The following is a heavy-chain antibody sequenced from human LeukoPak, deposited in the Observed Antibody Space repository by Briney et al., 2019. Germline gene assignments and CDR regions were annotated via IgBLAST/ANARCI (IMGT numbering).Heavy chain of an antibody. CDR1: GYSFTTYW. V-gene: IGHV5-51*01. J-gene: IGHJ6*02. D-gene: IGHD1-26*01. Sequence: GESLKISCKGSGYSFTTYWIGWVRQLPGKGLEWMGTIYPGDSDTRYSPSLQGLVTISADKSISTAYLQWSSPKASDTAMYYCVRPEGGNGMDAWGQGTTVTVSS. CDR3: VRPEGGNGMDA. CDR2: IYPGDSDT.